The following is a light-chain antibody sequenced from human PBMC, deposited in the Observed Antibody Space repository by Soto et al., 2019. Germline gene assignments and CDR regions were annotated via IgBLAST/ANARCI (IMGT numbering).Light chain of an antibody. V-gene: IGKV3-11*01. J-gene: IGKJ1*01. Sequence: EIVLTQSPATLSLSPGEGATLSCRASQSVSSYLAWYQQKPGQAPRLLIYDASNRATGIPARFTGSGSGTEFTLTISSLQSEDFALYYCQQYKNWPRTFGQGTKVDIK. CDR1: QSVSSY. CDR3: QQYKNWPRT. CDR2: DAS.